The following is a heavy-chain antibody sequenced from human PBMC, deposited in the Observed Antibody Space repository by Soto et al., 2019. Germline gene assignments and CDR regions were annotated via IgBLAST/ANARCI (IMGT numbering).Heavy chain of an antibody. J-gene: IGHJ4*02. D-gene: IGHD3-22*01. CDR3: ARAPYYYDSSGYWAY. CDR1: GFTFSSYS. CDR2: ISSSSSYI. Sequence: GGSLRLSCAASGFTFSSYSMNWVRQAPGKGLEWVSSISSSSSYIYYADSVKGRFTISRDNAKNSLYLQMNSLRAEDTAVYYCARAPYYYDSSGYWAYWGQGALVTVSS. V-gene: IGHV3-21*01.